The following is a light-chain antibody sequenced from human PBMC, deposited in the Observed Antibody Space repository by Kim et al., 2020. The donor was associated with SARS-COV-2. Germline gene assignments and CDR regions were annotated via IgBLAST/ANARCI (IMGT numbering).Light chain of an antibody. Sequence: AIQMTQSPSSLSASVGDRVTFTCRASQGIRNDVGWYQQKSGKAPKLLISAASNLQIGVPSRFSGRGSGTDFTLTISSLQPDDSATYYCLQDYSYPITIGQGTRLEIK. CDR3: LQDYSYPIT. V-gene: IGKV1-6*01. J-gene: IGKJ5*01. CDR1: QGIRND. CDR2: AAS.